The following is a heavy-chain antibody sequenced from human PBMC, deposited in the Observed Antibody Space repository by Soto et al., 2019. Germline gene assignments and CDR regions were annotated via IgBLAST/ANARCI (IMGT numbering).Heavy chain of an antibody. V-gene: IGHV1-69*13. Sequence: ASVKVSCKASGGTFSSYAISWVRQAPGQGLEWMGGIIPIFGTANYAQKFQGRVTITADESTSTAYMELSSLRAEDTAVYYCAKGPPLGEWPPRGFDYWGQGTLVTVSS. J-gene: IGHJ4*02. D-gene: IGHD3-16*01. CDR3: AKGPPLGEWPPRGFDY. CDR1: GGTFSSYA. CDR2: IIPIFGTA.